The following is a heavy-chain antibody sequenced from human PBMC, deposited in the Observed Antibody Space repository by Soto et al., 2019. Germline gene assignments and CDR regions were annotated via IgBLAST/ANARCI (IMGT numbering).Heavy chain of an antibody. J-gene: IGHJ4*02. V-gene: IGHV4-39*01. CDR2: IYYSGTT. CDR1: GGSISSTSYY. Sequence: QLQLQESGPGLVKPSETLSLTCTVSGGSISSTSYYWGWIRQPPGKGLVWIGSIYYSGTTYYTPSLKSRVTISVDTSKNKFSLKLSSMTAADTAVYYCARRAHSSASVDCWGQGTLVTVSS. CDR3: ARRAHSSASVDC. D-gene: IGHD6-6*01.